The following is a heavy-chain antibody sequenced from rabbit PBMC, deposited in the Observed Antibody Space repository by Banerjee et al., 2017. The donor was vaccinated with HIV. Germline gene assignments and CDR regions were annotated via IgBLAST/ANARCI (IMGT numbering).Heavy chain of an antibody. D-gene: IGHD8-1*01. CDR3: ARGGYYTASTYYDL. Sequence: QSLQESGGGLFQPGGSLALTCKASGFSLSNAYVMCWVRQAPGKGLEWIGCAATGSSASTYYATWAKGRFTISKTSSTTVTLQMASLTAADTATYFRARGGYYTASTYYDLWGPGTLVTVS. J-gene: IGHJ4*01. CDR1: GFSLSNAYV. V-gene: IGHV1S40*01. CDR2: AATGSSAST.